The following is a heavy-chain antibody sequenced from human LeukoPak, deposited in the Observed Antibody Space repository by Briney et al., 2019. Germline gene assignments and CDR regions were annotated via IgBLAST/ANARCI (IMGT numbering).Heavy chain of an antibody. D-gene: IGHD3-3*01. CDR1: GVSISSGYYH. J-gene: IGHJ4*02. V-gene: IGHV4-30-4*08. Sequence: PSETLSLTCTVSGVSISSGYYHWSWLRQPPGTGLEWLVYIYDSGTTYYNPSLNSLVAISIDTSKSQFSLNLNSVTAADTAVYYCARVRTPASTPNYDFWSNYYPYFDFWGQGTLVTVSS. CDR3: ARVRTPASTPNYDFWSNYYPYFDF. CDR2: IYDSGTT.